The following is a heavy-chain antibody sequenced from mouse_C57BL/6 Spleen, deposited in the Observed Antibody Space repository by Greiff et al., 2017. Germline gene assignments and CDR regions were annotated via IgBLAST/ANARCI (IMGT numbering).Heavy chain of an antibody. CDR2: ISYDGSN. D-gene: IGHD4-1*01. CDR1: GYSITSGYY. J-gene: IGHJ2*01. Sequence: EVQLVESGPGLVKPSQSLSLTCSVTGYSITSGYYWNWIRQFPGNKLEWMGYISYDGSNNYNPSLKNRISITRDTSKNQFFLKLNSVTTEDTATYYCAVKLGFDYWGQGTTLTVSS. CDR3: AVKLGFDY. V-gene: IGHV3-6*01.